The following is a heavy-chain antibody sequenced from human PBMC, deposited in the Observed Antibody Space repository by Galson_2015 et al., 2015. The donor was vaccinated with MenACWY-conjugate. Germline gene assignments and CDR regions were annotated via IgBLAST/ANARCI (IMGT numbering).Heavy chain of an antibody. CDR3: AREFSY. D-gene: IGHD2/OR15-2a*01. CDR1: GGSASSSGYY. J-gene: IGHJ4*02. Sequence: SEPLSLTCTVSGGSASSSGYYWTWIRQPPGKGLERIGLIYDSGTTKYNPSLKGRVTISLDTSKNQVSLKLSSVTAADTAVYYCAREFSYWGQGTLVTVSS. CDR2: IYDSGTT. V-gene: IGHV4-61*08.